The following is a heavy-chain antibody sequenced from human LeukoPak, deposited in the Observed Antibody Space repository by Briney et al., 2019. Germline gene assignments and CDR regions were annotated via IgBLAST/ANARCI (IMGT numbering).Heavy chain of an antibody. V-gene: IGHV1-18*01. CDR2: ISAYNGNT. J-gene: IGHJ3*02. CDR3: ARDISTQRYDAFDI. CDR1: GYTFTSYG. D-gene: IGHD2-15*01. Sequence: ASVKVSFKASGYTFTSYGISWVRQAPGQGLEWMGWISAYNGNTNYAQKLQGRVTMTTDTSTSTAYMELRSLRSDDTAVYYCARDISTQRYDAFDIWGQGTMVTVSS.